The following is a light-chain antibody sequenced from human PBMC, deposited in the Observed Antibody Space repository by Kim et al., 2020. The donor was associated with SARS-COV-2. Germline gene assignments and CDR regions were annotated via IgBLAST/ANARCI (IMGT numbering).Light chain of an antibody. Sequence: QSVLTQPPSTSGTPGQRVTISCSGSSSNVGSTSVFWYQQLPGRAPRLLIYNNDQRPSGVPDRFSGSKSGTSASLALSGLRSEDEGDYYCAAWDGSLSGVVFGGGTQLTVL. CDR3: AAWDGSLSGVV. CDR2: NND. CDR1: SSNVGSTS. J-gene: IGLJ2*01. V-gene: IGLV1-47*01.